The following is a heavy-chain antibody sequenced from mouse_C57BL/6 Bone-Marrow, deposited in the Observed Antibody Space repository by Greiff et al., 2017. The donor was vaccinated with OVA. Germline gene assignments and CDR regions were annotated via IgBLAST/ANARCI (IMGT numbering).Heavy chain of an antibody. Sequence: EVMLVESGGDLVKPGGSLKLSCAASGFTFSSYGMSWVRQTPDKRLEWVATISSGGSYTYYPDSLKGRFPISRDNAKNTLYLPMRRLKSEDTARYYCARHTRRGCAYWGQGTLVTVSA. CDR1: GFTFSSYG. CDR3: ARHTRRGCAY. V-gene: IGHV5-6*01. CDR2: ISSGGSYT. J-gene: IGHJ3*01.